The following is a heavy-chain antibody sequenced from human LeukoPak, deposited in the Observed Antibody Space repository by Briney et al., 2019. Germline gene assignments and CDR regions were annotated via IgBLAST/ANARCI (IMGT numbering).Heavy chain of an antibody. D-gene: IGHD2-15*01. J-gene: IGHJ4*02. CDR3: ARAAPPYCSGGSCYSGY. CDR1: GYTFTSYG. V-gene: IGHV1-18*01. CDR2: ISAYNGNT. Sequence: GASVKVSCKASGYTFTSYGISWVRQAPGQGLEWMGWISAYNGNTNYAQKLQGRVTMTTDTSTSTAYMELRSLRSDDTAVYYCARAAPPYCSGGSCYSGYWGQGTLVTVSS.